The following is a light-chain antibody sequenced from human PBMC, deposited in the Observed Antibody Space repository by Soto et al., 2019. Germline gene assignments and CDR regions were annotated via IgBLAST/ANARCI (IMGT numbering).Light chain of an antibody. CDR2: EVT. V-gene: IGLV2-8*01. CDR1: RSDVGDYNY. CDR3: SSYAGSDNFEV. Sequence: QSALTQPPSASGSPGQSVTISCTGTRSDVGDYNYASWYQQHPGKAPKLLIYEVTKRPSGVPDRFSGSKSANTASLTVSGLQAEDEADYYCSSYAGSDNFEVFGGGTKLTVL. J-gene: IGLJ2*01.